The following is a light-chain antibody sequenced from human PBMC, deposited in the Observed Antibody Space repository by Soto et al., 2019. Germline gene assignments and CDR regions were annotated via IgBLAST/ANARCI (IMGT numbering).Light chain of an antibody. V-gene: IGKV3D-20*02. CDR3: QQRSDWSSIT. CDR2: GAS. J-gene: IGKJ5*01. Sequence: EIELTQSPGTLSLSPGERTTLXWRASQTVIHNYLAWHQQKPGQTPRLLVYGASNRATGIPDRFSGSGSGTDFTLTISRLEPEDFAVYYCQQRSDWSSITFGQGTRLEIK. CDR1: QTVIHNY.